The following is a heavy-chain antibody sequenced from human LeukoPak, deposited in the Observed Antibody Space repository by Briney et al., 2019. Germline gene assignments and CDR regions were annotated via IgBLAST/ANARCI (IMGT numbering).Heavy chain of an antibody. V-gene: IGHV3-15*07. CDR1: GFTFSDAW. D-gene: IGHD7-27*01. J-gene: IGHJ4*02. CDR3: TTGNWGPY. Sequence: GGSLRLSCAASGFTFSDAWMNWVRQAPGKGLEWVGRIKRKTDAGTTDYAAPVKGRGTTSRDESKNTLYLQMNSLKTEDTAVYYCTTGNWGPYWGQGTLVTVSS. CDR2: IKRKTDAGTT.